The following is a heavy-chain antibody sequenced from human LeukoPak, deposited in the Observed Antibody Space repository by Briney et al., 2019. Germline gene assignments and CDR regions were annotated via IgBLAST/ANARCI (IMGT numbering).Heavy chain of an antibody. Sequence: GESLKISCKGSGYSFANYWIGWVRQMPGKGLEWMGMIYPGDSDTLYSPSFQGQVTISADKSISTAYLQWSSLKASDTAMYYCARHQSGGNSRKLDYWGQGTLVTVSS. V-gene: IGHV5-51*01. CDR2: IYPGDSDT. CDR1: GYSFANYW. D-gene: IGHD1-1*01. CDR3: ARHQSGGNSRKLDY. J-gene: IGHJ4*02.